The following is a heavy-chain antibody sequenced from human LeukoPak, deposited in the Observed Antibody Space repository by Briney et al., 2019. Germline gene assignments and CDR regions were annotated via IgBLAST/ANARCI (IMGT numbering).Heavy chain of an antibody. Sequence: GGSLRLSCAASGFTVSSNYMSWVRQAPGKGLEWVSVIYSGGSTYYADSVKGRFTISRDNSKNTLYLQMNSLRAEDTAVYYCAREPAGPLYSFDYWGQGTLVTVSS. D-gene: IGHD1-26*01. CDR3: AREPAGPLYSFDY. V-gene: IGHV3-66*02. CDR1: GFTVSSNY. CDR2: IYSGGST. J-gene: IGHJ4*02.